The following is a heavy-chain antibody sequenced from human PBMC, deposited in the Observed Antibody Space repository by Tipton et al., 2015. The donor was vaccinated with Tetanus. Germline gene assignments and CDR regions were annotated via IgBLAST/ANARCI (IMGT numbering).Heavy chain of an antibody. J-gene: IGHJ4*02. D-gene: IGHD5-12*01. CDR3: ARRKGGYVGYYFDF. CDR2: INPTDYQT. Sequence: VQLVQSGAEVYKPGESLKISCKPSGYNFSIYWIGWVRQMPGKGLEWMGVINPTDYQTSYNPSFEGQVTISADRSINTAYLQWTSLQTSDTAVYYCARRKGGYVGYYFDFWAQGTLVTVSA. V-gene: IGHV5-51*01. CDR1: GYNFSIYW.